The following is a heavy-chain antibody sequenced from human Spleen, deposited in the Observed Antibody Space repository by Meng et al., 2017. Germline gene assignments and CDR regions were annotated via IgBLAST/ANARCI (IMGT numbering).Heavy chain of an antibody. J-gene: IGHJ5*02. CDR1: GSIFSNYV. D-gene: IGHD6-19*01. Sequence: SVKVSCKALGSIFSNYVIGWVRQAPGQGLEWMGGINAVLGTTNYEQKLQGRVTITPDKSTSTAYMELSNLRSEDTAVYYCAARIAVAGHLNWFDPWGQGTLVTVSS. CDR3: AARIAVAGHLNWFDP. CDR2: INAVLGTT. V-gene: IGHV1-69*10.